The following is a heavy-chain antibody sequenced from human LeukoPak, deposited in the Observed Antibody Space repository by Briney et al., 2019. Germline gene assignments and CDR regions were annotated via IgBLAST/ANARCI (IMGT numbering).Heavy chain of an antibody. CDR1: GGSISSSNW. D-gene: IGHD6-13*01. CDR2: IYHSGST. J-gene: IGHJ6*02. V-gene: IGHV4-4*02. Sequence: PSETLSLTCAVSGGSISSSNWWSWVRQPPGKGLEWIGEIYHSGSTNYNPSLKSRVTISVDKSKNQFSLKLSSVTAADTAVYYCAGDSRWGAAGLNGMDVWGQGTTVTVSS. CDR3: AGDSRWGAAGLNGMDV.